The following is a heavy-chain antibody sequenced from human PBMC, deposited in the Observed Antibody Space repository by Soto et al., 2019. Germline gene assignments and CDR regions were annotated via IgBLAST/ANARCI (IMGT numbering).Heavy chain of an antibody. V-gene: IGHV2-70*01. CDR1: GFSLSTSGMC. D-gene: IGHD4-17*01. CDR3: ARISHPIRSRASSGMDV. Sequence: ESGPTLVNPTQTLTLTCTFSGFSLSTSGMCVTWIRQPPGKALEWLALIDWDDDKYYTPSLKTRLRISKDTSKNQVVLTMTNMDPLDTATYYCARISHPIRSRASSGMDVWGQGTTVTVSS. CDR2: IDWDDDK. J-gene: IGHJ6*02.